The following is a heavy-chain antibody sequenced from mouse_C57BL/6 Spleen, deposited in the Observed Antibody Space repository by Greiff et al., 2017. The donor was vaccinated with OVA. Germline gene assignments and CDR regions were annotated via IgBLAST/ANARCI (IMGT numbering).Heavy chain of an antibody. D-gene: IGHD2-3*01. CDR3: APAGDGYYGYFDY. J-gene: IGHJ2*01. CDR1: GYTFTDYY. V-gene: IGHV1-26*01. CDR2: INPNNGGT. Sequence: EVQLQQSGPELVKPGASVKISCKASGYTFTDYYMNWVKQSHGKSLEWIGDINPNNGGTSYNQKFKGKATLTVDKSSSTAYMVLPSLTSEDSAVYYCAPAGDGYYGYFDYWGQGTTLTVSS.